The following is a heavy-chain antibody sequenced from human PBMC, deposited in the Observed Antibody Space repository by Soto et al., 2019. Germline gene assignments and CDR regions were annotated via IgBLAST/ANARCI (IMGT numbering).Heavy chain of an antibody. D-gene: IGHD6-13*01. CDR3: ARDLYSGGPFLPPPPAAAVRRAFDY. J-gene: IGHJ4*02. Sequence: QVQLQESGPGLVKPSGTLSLTCAVSGGSISSSNWWSWVRQPPGKGLEWIGEIYHSGSTNYNPSHKSRVTMSVDKFKDHFSLKLSPLTAADTAVYYWARDLYSGGPFLPPPPAAAVRRAFDYWGQGTLVTVSS. CDR2: IYHSGST. V-gene: IGHV4-4*02. CDR1: GGSISSSNW.